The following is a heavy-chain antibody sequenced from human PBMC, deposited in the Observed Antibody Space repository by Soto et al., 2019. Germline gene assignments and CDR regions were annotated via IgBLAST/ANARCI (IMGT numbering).Heavy chain of an antibody. J-gene: IGHJ4*02. CDR1: GFTFSSYA. V-gene: IGHV3-23*01. Sequence: GGSLRLSCAASGFTFSSYAMSWVRQAPGKGLEWVSAISGSGGSTYYADSVKGRFTISRDNSKNTLYLQMNSLRAEDTAVYYCAKGPRPYYDDSSGYYYYFDYWGQGTLVTVSS. CDR2: ISGSGGST. CDR3: AKGPRPYYDDSSGYYYYFDY. D-gene: IGHD3-22*01.